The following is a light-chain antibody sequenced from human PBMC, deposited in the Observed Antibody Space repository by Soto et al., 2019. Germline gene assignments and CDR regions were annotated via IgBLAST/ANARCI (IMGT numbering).Light chain of an antibody. Sequence: IKMTQSPSSLSASVGDRVTITYRASQSISSYLNWYQQKPGKAPKLLIYAASSLQSGVPSRFSGSGSGTDFTLTISSLQPEDFATYYCQQSYITPLTFGGGTKVDI. V-gene: IGKV1-39*01. CDR2: AAS. J-gene: IGKJ4*01. CDR1: QSISSY. CDR3: QQSYITPLT.